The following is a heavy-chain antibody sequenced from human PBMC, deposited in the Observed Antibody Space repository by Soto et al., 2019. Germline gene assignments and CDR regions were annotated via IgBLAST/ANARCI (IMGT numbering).Heavy chain of an antibody. CDR1: GGSISSSGYY. J-gene: IGHJ4*02. D-gene: IGHD6-19*01. CDR2: MYYSGST. V-gene: IGHV4-39*01. CDR3: ARLTVAGTY. Sequence: SETLSLTCTVSGGSISSSGYYWGWIRQPPGKGLEWIGSMYYSGSTYYNPSLKSRVTISVDTSKNQFSLKVSSVTAADTAVYYCARLTVAGTYSGQGTLATVSS.